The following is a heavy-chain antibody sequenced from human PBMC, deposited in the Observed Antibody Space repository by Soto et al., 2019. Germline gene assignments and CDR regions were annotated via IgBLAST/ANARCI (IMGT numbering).Heavy chain of an antibody. Sequence: PSETLSLTCTVSGGSISSGGYYWSWIRQHPGKGLEWIGYIYYSGSTYYNPSLKSRVTISVDTSKNQFSLKLSSVTAADTAVYYCAHVDMVRGVMVDYYFDYWGQGTLVTVSS. CDR1: GGSISSGGYY. J-gene: IGHJ4*02. D-gene: IGHD3-10*01. CDR2: IYYSGST. CDR3: AHVDMVRGVMVDYYFDY. V-gene: IGHV4-31*03.